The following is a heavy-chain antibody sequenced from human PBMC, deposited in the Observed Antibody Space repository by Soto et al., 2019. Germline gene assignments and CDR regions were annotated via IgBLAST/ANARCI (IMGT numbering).Heavy chain of an antibody. J-gene: IGHJ6*03. Sequence: VQLAQSGAEVKKPGASVKVSCKTSGDSFNDYYIHWVRQAPGQGLEWMGWINPNGGATKYAQKFQGRVTVTRDTSIRTVYMELSSLRSDDTAVYYCARESGGATATLDYYYFYMDVWGKGTTVPVSS. D-gene: IGHD5-12*01. CDR2: INPNGGAT. CDR3: ARESGGATATLDYYYFYMDV. V-gene: IGHV1-2*02. CDR1: GDSFNDYY.